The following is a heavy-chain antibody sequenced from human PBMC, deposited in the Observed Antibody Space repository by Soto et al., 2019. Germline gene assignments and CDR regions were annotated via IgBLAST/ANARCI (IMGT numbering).Heavy chain of an antibody. Sequence: SETLSLTCTVSGLSISSVNYYWSWIRQPPGKGLEWIGYIYYSGSTYYNPSLRSRVTISVDTSKNQFSLKLSSVTAADTAVYYCARYGSGECNRGSCYSPFDYWGQGTLVTVSS. D-gene: IGHD2-15*01. V-gene: IGHV4-30-4*01. CDR2: IYYSGST. J-gene: IGHJ4*02. CDR1: GLSISSVNYY. CDR3: ARYGSGECNRGSCYSPFDY.